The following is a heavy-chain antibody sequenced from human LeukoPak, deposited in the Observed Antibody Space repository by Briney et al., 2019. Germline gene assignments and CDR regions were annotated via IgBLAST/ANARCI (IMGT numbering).Heavy chain of an antibody. CDR2: ISGSGGCT. J-gene: IGHJ4*02. CDR3: AKDRVVVVPAASDY. CDR1: GFTFSSYA. Sequence: PGGSLRLSCAASGFTFSSYAMSWVRQAPGNGLAWVSAISGSGGCTYYADSVKGRFTISRDNSKDTLYLQMNSLRAEDTAVYYCAKDRVVVVPAASDYWGQGTLVTVSS. D-gene: IGHD2-2*01. V-gene: IGHV3-23*01.